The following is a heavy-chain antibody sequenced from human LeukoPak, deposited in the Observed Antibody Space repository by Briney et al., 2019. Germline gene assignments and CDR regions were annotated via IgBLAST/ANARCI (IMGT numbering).Heavy chain of an antibody. J-gene: IGHJ4*02. CDR1: GGSISTYY. Sequence: SETLSLTCTVSGGSISTYYWSWIRQPPGKGLEWIGYIYYSGSTNYNPPLKSRVTISVDTSKNQFSLKLSSVTAADTAVYYCACGYSYGYLTDYWGQGTLVTVSS. CDR3: ACGYSYGYLTDY. D-gene: IGHD5-18*01. CDR2: IYYSGST. V-gene: IGHV4-59*01.